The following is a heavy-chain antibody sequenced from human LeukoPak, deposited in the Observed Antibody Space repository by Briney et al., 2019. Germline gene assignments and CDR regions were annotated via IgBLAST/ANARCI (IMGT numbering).Heavy chain of an antibody. CDR1: GYTFTGYY. CDR2: INPNSGGT. V-gene: IGHV1-2*04. J-gene: IGHJ3*02. CDR3: ARGRITMVRGVITDAFDI. D-gene: IGHD3-10*01. Sequence: ASVKVSCKAPGYTFTGYYMHWVRQAPGQGLEWMGWINPNSGGTNYAQKFQGWVTMTRDTSISTAYMELSRLRSDDTAVYYCARGRITMVRGVITDAFDIWGQGTMVTVSS.